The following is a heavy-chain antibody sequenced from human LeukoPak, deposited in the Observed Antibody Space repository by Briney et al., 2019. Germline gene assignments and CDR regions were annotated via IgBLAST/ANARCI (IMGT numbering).Heavy chain of an antibody. V-gene: IGHV4-4*07. CDR2: IYSSGGT. CDR3: ARRNGGYYMDV. Sequence: SETLSLTCSVSGASINNFYWSWIRQPAGKGLEWIGHIYSSGGTNYNPSLKSRVTMSVDTSKNQFSLKLSSVTAADTAMHYCARRNGGYYMDVWGQGTTVTVSS. CDR1: GASINNFY. J-gene: IGHJ6*03. D-gene: IGHD3-16*01.